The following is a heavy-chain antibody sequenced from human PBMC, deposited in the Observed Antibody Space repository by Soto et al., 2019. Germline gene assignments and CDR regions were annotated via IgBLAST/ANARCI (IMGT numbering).Heavy chain of an antibody. CDR1: GFTVSSNY. CDR3: ARTALGAYYGGNFY. D-gene: IGHD4-17*01. Sequence: GGSLRLSCAASGFTVSSNYMSWVRQAPGKGLEWVSVIYSGGSTYYADSVKGRFTISRDNSKNTLYLQMNSLRAEDTAVYYCARTALGAYYGGNFYWGQGTLVTVSS. J-gene: IGHJ1*01. CDR2: IYSGGST. V-gene: IGHV3-66*01.